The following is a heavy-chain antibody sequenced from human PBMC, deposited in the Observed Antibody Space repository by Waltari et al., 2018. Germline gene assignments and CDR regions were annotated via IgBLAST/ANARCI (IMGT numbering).Heavy chain of an antibody. D-gene: IGHD2-2*01. V-gene: IGHV3-33*01. CDR1: GFTFSSYG. Sequence: QVQLVESGGGVVQPGRSLRLSCAASGFTFSSYGMHWVRQAPGKGREWVAVIWYDGSNKYYADSVKGRFTISRDNSKNTLYLQMNSLRAEDTAVYYCARDGDGWCSSTSCQRGSSWLYFQHWGQGTLVTVSS. CDR2: IWYDGSNK. CDR3: ARDGDGWCSSTSCQRGSSWLYFQH. J-gene: IGHJ1*01.